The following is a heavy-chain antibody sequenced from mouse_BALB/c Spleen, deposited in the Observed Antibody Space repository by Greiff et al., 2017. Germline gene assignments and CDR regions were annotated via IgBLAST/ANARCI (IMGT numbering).Heavy chain of an antibody. V-gene: IGHV14-3*02. Sequence: VQLKQSGAELVKPGASVKLSCTASGFNIKDTYMHWVKQRPEQGLEWIGRIDPANGNTKYDPKFQGKATITADTSSNTAYLQLSSLTSEDSAVYYCARGLTSDYWGQGTTLTVSS. J-gene: IGHJ2*01. CDR1: GFNIKDTY. CDR2: IDPANGNT. D-gene: IGHD2-2*01. CDR3: ARGLTSDY.